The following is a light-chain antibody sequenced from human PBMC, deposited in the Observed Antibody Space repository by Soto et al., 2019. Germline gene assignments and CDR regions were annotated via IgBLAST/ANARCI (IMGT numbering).Light chain of an antibody. CDR3: QESYSTT. CDR1: QGISSW. J-gene: IGKJ3*01. Sequence: DIQMPQSPSSEPASLGDRVTIFCRASQGISSWLAWYQQKPGKAPKLLIYAASSLQSGVPSRFSGSGSGTEFTLTISSLQPEDVATYFCQESYSTTFGPGTKVDIK. CDR2: AAS. V-gene: IGKV1-12*01.